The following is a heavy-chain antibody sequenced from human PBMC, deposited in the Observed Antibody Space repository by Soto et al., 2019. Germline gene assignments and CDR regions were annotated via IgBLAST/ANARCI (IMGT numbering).Heavy chain of an antibody. CDR2: VSYDGSSE. CDR1: GFTFSDYG. D-gene: IGHD3-10*01. V-gene: IGHV3-30*18. J-gene: IGHJ6*02. Sequence: VQMEESGGGVVQPGRSLRLTCEVSGFTFSDYGMHWVRQAPRKGLEWVAVVSYDGSSEFYADSVKGRFTISRDNSKNTLHLQMTSLRPEDTAVYYCAKAGYCTRGNCYDYYRYGMDVWGQGNAVTVSS. CDR3: AKAGYCTRGNCYDYYRYGMDV.